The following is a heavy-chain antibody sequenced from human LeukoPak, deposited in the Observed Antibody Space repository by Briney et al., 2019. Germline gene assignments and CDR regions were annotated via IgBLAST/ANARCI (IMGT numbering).Heavy chain of an antibody. D-gene: IGHD3-22*01. V-gene: IGHV3-23*01. Sequence: PGGSLRLSCAASGFTFSSYAMSWVRQAPGKGLEWVSAISGSGGSTYYADSVKGRFTISRDNSKNTLYLQMNSLRAEDTAVYYCAKGGDDSSGYSAYYYYMDVWGKGTTVTVSS. CDR3: AKGGDDSSGYSAYYYYMDV. CDR1: GFTFSSYA. J-gene: IGHJ6*03. CDR2: ISGSGGST.